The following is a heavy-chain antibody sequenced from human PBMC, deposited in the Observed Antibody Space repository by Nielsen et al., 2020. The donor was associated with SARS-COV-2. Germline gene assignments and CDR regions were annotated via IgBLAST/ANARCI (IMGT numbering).Heavy chain of an antibody. V-gene: IGHV1-2*06. CDR1: GYTFTGHY. D-gene: IGHD3-10*01. Sequence: APVKVSCTASGYTFTGHYMHWMRQAPGQGPEWLGRVNPNSGATNYAQKFQGRVTLTRDASINRTYMELTRLTSDDTAVYYCARVRSSSGIWFDPWGQGTLVVVSS. CDR2: VNPNSGAT. CDR3: ARVRSSSGIWFDP. J-gene: IGHJ5*02.